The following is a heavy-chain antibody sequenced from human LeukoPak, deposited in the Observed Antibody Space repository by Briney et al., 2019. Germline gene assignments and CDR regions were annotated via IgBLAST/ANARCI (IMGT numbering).Heavy chain of an antibody. CDR1: GGTFSSYA. D-gene: IGHD6-6*01. J-gene: IGHJ6*03. Sequence: AASVKVSCKASGGTFSSYAISWVRQAPGQGLEWMGGIIPIFGTANYAQKFQGRVTITTDESTSTAYMELSSLRSEDTAVYYCARSPLLDIAARHNYYYMDVWGKGTTVTVSS. V-gene: IGHV1-69*05. CDR3: ARSPLLDIAARHNYYYMDV. CDR2: IIPIFGTA.